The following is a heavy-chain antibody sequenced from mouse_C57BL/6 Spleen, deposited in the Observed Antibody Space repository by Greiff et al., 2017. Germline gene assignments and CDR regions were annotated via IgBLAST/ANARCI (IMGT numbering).Heavy chain of an antibody. CDR2: ISYDGSN. J-gene: IGHJ3*01. CDR3: AREDSRGFAY. V-gene: IGHV3-6*01. Sequence: EVKVEESGPGLVKPSQSLSLTCSVTGYSITSGYYWNWIRQFPGIKLEWMGYISYDGSNNYNPSLKNRISITRDTSKNQFFLKLNSVTTEDTATYYCAREDSRGFAYWGQGTLVTVSA. CDR1: GYSITSGYY.